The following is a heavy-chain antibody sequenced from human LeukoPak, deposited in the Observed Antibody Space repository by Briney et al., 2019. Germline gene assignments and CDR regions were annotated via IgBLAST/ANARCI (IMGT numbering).Heavy chain of an antibody. Sequence: NTSETLSLTCAVYGGSFSGYYWSWIRQPPGKGLEWIGEINHSGSTNYNPSLKSRVTISVDTSKNQFSLKLSSVTAADTAVYYCASSIPGGYCSGGSCNDYWGQGTLVTVSS. V-gene: IGHV4-34*01. CDR2: INHSGST. CDR3: ASSIPGGYCSGGSCNDY. J-gene: IGHJ4*02. CDR1: GGSFSGYY. D-gene: IGHD2-15*01.